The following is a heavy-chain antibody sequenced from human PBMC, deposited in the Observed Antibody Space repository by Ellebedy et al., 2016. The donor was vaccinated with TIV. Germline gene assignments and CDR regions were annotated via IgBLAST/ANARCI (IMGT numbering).Heavy chain of an antibody. Sequence: SETLSLXXAVFRGSFSGHYWNWVRQAPGKGLEWIGEVSHSGTTNYNPSLKSRVTMSVDSSKRQVSLKLSSVTAADTGLYYCAVRISYFYGLDVWGQGTTVAVSS. CDR3: AVRISYFYGLDV. D-gene: IGHD6-6*01. V-gene: IGHV4-34*01. J-gene: IGHJ6*01. CDR1: RGSFSGHY. CDR2: VSHSGTT.